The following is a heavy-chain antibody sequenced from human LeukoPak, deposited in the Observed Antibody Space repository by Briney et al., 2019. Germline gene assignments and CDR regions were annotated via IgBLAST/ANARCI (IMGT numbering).Heavy chain of an antibody. V-gene: IGHV4-30-2*01. CDR2: IYHSGST. CDR1: GGSISSGGYS. D-gene: IGHD4-17*01. J-gene: IGHJ4*02. CDR3: ARGSLYGDYFDY. Sequence: SQTLSLTCAVSGGSISSGGYSWSWIRRPPGKGLEWIGYIYHSGSTYYNPSLKSRVTISVDRSKNQFSLKLSSVTAADTAVYYCARGSLYGDYFDYWGQGTLVTVSS.